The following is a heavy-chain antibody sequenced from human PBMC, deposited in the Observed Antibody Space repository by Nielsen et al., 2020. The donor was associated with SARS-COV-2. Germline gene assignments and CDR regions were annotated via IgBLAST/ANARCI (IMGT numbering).Heavy chain of an antibody. J-gene: IGHJ4*02. CDR3: ARRAPRGYCGGDCYSDY. D-gene: IGHD2-21*02. Sequence: WLRQPPGKGLEWVGRIKSKTDGGTTDYAAPVKGRFTISRDNSKNTLYLQMNSLRAEDTAVNYCARRAPRGYCGGDCYSDYWGQGTLVTVSS. V-gene: IGHV3-15*01. CDR2: IKSKTDGGTT.